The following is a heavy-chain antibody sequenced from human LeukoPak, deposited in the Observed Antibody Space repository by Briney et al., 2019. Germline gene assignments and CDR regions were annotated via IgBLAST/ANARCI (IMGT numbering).Heavy chain of an antibody. J-gene: IGHJ4*02. D-gene: IGHD3-22*01. V-gene: IGHV3-64*01. CDR1: GFTFSSYA. Sequence: GGSLRLSCAASGFTFSSYAMHWVRQVPGKGLEYVSAISSNGGSTYYANSVKGRFTISRDNSKNTLYLQMGSLRAEDMAVYYCARGSYCYDSSGPRPVDCWGQGTLVTVSS. CDR3: ARGSYCYDSSGPRPVDC. CDR2: ISSNGGST.